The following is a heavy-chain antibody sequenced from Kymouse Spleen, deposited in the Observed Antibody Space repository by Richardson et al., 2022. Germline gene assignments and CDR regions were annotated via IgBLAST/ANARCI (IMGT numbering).Heavy chain of an antibody. CDR1: GFTFDDYA. Sequence: EVQLVESGGGLVQPGRSLRLSCAASGFTFDDYAMHWVRQAPGKGLEWVSGISWNSGSIGYADSVKGRFTISRDNAKNSLYLQMNSLRAEDTALYYCAKDRDYYGSGSYYNPFDYWGQGTLVTVSS. J-gene: IGHJ4*02. D-gene: IGHD3-10*01. V-gene: IGHV3-9*01. CDR3: AKDRDYYGSGSYYNPFDY. CDR2: ISWNSGSI.